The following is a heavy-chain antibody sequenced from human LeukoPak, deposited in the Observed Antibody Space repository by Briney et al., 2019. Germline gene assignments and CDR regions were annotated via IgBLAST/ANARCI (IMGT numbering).Heavy chain of an antibody. J-gene: IGHJ3*02. CDR3: ARGSQLLWFGEPLGDAFDI. CDR2: INHSGST. V-gene: IGHV4-34*01. D-gene: IGHD3-10*01. CDR1: GGSFSGYY. Sequence: SETLSLTCAVYGGSFSGYYWSWIRQPPGKGLEWIGEINHSGSTNYNPSLKSRVTISVDTSKNQFSLKLSSVTAADTAVYYCARGSQLLWFGEPLGDAFDIWGQGTMVTVSS.